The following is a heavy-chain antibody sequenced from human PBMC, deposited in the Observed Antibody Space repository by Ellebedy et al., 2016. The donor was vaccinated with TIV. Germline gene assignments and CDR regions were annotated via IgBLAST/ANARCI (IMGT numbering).Heavy chain of an antibody. CDR3: ARDQGVGAIGY. V-gene: IGHV1-18*01. CDR2: ISAYNGNT. Sequence: ASVKVSXXASGGTFSSYAISWVRQAPGQGLEWMGWISAYNGNTNYAQKLQGRVTMTTDTSTSTAYMELRSLRSDDTAVYYCARDQGVGAIGYWGQGTLVIVSS. CDR1: GGTFSSYA. D-gene: IGHD1-26*01. J-gene: IGHJ4*02.